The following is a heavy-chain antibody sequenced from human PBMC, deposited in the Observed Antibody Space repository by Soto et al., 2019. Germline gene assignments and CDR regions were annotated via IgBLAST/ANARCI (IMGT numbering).Heavy chain of an antibody. V-gene: IGHV3-23*01. D-gene: IGHD3-22*01. CDR3: AKDNHQKLDYYDSSGYYYVEYYFDY. Sequence: PGGSLRLSCAASGFTFSSYAMSWVRQAPGKGLEWVSAISGSGGSTYYADSVKGRFTISRDNSKNSLYLQMNSLRTEDTALYYCAKDNHQKLDYYDSSGYYYVEYYFDYWGQGTLVTVSS. J-gene: IGHJ4*02. CDR2: ISGSGGST. CDR1: GFTFSSYA.